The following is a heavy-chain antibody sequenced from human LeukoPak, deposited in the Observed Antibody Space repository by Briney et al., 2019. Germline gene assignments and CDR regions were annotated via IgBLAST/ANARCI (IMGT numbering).Heavy chain of an antibody. V-gene: IGHV3-7*01. Sequence: PGGSLRLSRAASGFTFNNYWMTWVRQAPGKGLEWVANIKQDGSEKYYVDSVKGRFTISRDNAKDSLYLQMNSLRAEDTAVYYCANHLACGSTSCPPFDYWGQGTLVTVSS. CDR3: ANHLACGSTSCPPFDY. D-gene: IGHD2-2*01. CDR1: GFTFNNYW. J-gene: IGHJ4*02. CDR2: IKQDGSEK.